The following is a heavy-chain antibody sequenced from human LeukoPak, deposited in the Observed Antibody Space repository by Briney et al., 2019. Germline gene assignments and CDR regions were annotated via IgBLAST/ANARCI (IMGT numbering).Heavy chain of an antibody. CDR3: ARWGAGRTADY. J-gene: IGHJ4*02. D-gene: IGHD1-26*01. CDR1: GFTFGSNG. V-gene: IGHV3-33*01. Sequence: GGSLRLSCVGSGFTFGSNGMHWVRQAPSEVLEWVAVIYYDGSEQYYADSVKGRFTISRDNSKNTLYLQMNSLRVEDTATYHCARWGAGRTADYWGQGTQVTVSS. CDR2: IYYDGSEQ.